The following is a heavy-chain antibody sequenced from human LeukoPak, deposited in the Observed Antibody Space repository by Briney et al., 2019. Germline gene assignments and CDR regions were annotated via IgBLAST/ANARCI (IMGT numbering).Heavy chain of an antibody. CDR2: IKSKTDGGTA. V-gene: IGHV3-15*07. J-gene: IGHJ4*02. D-gene: IGHD3-22*01. Sequence: GGSLRLSCAASGFAFTNAWMNWVRQAPGKRLEWVGRIKSKTDGGTADYAAPVKGRFTISRDDSKNTLYLQMNSLKTEDTAVYYCTTADSSGRFLIDYWGQGTLVTVSS. CDR1: GFAFTNAW. CDR3: TTADSSGRFLIDY.